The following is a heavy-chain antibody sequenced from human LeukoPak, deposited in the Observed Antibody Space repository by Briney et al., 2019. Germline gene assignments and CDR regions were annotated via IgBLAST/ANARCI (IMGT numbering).Heavy chain of an antibody. J-gene: IGHJ4*02. CDR3: ARSLATIHYFDY. CDR1: GDTFSSYA. V-gene: IGHV1-69*01. Sequence: SVKVSCKASGDTFSSYAISWVRQAPGQGLEWMGGIIPIFGTANYAQKFQGRVTITADESTSTAYMELSSLRSEDTAVYYCARSLATIHYFDYWGQGTLVTVSS. D-gene: IGHD5-24*01. CDR2: IIPIFGTA.